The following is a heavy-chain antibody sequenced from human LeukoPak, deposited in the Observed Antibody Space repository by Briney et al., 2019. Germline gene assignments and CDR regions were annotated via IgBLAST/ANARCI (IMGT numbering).Heavy chain of an antibody. Sequence: SETLSLTCTVSGGSISSGSYYWSWIRQPAGKGLEWIGRIYTSGSTNYNPSLKSRVTMSVDTSKNQFSLKLSSVTAADTAVYYCARDAVPAAIVDPWGQGTLVTVSS. J-gene: IGHJ5*02. V-gene: IGHV4-61*02. CDR3: ARDAVPAAIVDP. D-gene: IGHD2-2*01. CDR1: GGSISSGSYY. CDR2: IYTSGST.